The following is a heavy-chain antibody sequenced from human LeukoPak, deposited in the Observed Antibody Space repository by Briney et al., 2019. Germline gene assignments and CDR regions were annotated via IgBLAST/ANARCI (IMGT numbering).Heavy chain of an antibody. V-gene: IGHV4-59*08. Sequence: SETLSLTCTVSGGSISTYYWSWIRQRPGKGLEWIGYIHYSGTTNYNPSLKNRVTISLDPSKNQFSLNLSSVTAADTAVYYCARMGGYSGYATHWGQGTLVTVSS. J-gene: IGHJ4*02. CDR3: ARMGGYSGYATH. CDR2: IHYSGTT. CDR1: GGSISTYY. D-gene: IGHD5-12*01.